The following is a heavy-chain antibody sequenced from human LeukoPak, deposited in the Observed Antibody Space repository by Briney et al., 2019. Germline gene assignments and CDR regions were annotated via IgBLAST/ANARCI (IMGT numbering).Heavy chain of an antibody. V-gene: IGHV3-48*01. CDR1: GFPFNKYS. CDR2: ISRDGDNIV. J-gene: IGHJ3*02. D-gene: IGHD1-26*01. Sequence: GGSLRLSCATSGFPFNKYSMNWVRQAPGKGLEWVSYISRDGDNIVYYADSVRGRFTISRDEAKSSVYLQMNSLRVEDTAVYYCSSYGVGVLPGDAFDIWGQGTMVTVSS. CDR3: SSYGVGVLPGDAFDI.